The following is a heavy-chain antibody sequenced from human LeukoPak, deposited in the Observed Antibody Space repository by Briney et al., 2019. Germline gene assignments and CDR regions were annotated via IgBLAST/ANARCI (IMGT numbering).Heavy chain of an antibody. Sequence: GGSLRLSCSASGFTFGDYAMNWVRQTPGKGLEWISTITGSGSNTYYAASVKGRFTISRDNSKDTLYLQLDSLRAEDTAMYYCARDPSVACMGRGYFDYWGQGILVTVSS. CDR2: ITGSGSNT. D-gene: IGHD6-19*01. J-gene: IGHJ4*02. CDR1: GFTFGDYA. V-gene: IGHV3-23*01. CDR3: ARDPSVACMGRGYFDY.